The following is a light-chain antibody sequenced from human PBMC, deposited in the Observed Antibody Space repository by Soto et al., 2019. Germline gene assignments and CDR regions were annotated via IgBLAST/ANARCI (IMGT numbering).Light chain of an antibody. J-gene: IGKJ2*01. CDR3: QHSYSAPRT. V-gene: IGKV1-39*01. Sequence: DIQMTQSPSSLSASVGDRVTVTCRASQSISSFLNWYQHKPGKAPQLLIYGASSFQSGVPSRFSGSGSGADFTLTISSLQPEDFATYYCQHSYSAPRTLGQGTKLEIK. CDR1: QSISSF. CDR2: GAS.